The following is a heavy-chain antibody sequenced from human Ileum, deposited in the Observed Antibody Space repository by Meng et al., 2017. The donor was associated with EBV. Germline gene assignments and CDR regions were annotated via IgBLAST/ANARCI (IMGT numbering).Heavy chain of an antibody. V-gene: IGHV4-34*01. CDR1: GVSFSGKY. D-gene: IGHD2-15*01. Sequence: VQLPQWGAGLLKPSXXLSLTCAAYGVSFSGKYWSWIRQAPGKGLEWIGEIEETGSTNYNPSLKSRVTIFMDTSKNQFSLKVTSVTAADTAVYYCRNAFCSAAGCSYSWGQGTLVTVSS. J-gene: IGHJ4*02. CDR2: IEETGST. CDR3: RNAFCSAAGCSYS.